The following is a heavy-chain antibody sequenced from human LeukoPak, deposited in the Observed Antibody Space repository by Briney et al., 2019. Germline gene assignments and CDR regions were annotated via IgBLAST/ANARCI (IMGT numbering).Heavy chain of an antibody. CDR2: ITISGHTK. V-gene: IGHV3-48*03. J-gene: IGHJ5*02. D-gene: IGHD5-24*01. CDR1: GFDLSTYE. Sequence: GGSLRLSCAASGFDLSTYEMNWVRQSPGKGLEWIADITISGHTKNYADSVKGRFSISRDNARTSLYLQMHSLRVEDTGVYYCARGDPHADLWGQGTLVTVSS. CDR3: ARGDPHADL.